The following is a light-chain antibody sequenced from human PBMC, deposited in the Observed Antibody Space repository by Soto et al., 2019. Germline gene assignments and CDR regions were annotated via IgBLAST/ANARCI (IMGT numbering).Light chain of an antibody. V-gene: IGLV2-14*01. Sequence: QSALTQPASVSGSPGQSITISCTGTSSDVGGYNYVSWYQQHPGKAPKLMIYDVSNRPSGVSNRFSGSKSGNTAALTISGVQEDDEADYYCSSYTSSSTYVFGTGTKLTVL. CDR2: DVS. J-gene: IGLJ1*01. CDR3: SSYTSSSTYV. CDR1: SSDVGGYNY.